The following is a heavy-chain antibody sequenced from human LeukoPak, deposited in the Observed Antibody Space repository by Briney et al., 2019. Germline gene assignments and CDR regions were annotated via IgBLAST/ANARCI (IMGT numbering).Heavy chain of an antibody. J-gene: IGHJ5*02. V-gene: IGHV1-8*03. CDR2: MNPANGNT. CDR3: ARVGCSPISCHTWFDP. CDR1: GYTFTSYD. D-gene: IGHD2-2*01. Sequence: ASVKVSCKASGYTFTSYDMHWVRQATGQGLEWMGWMNPANGNTVYARKFQARVTITRDISISTAYMELSSLRSEDTAVYYCARVGCSPISCHTWFDPWGQGTLVTVSS.